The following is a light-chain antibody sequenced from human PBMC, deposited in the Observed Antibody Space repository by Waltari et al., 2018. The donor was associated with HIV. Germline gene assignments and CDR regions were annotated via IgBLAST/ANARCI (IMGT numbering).Light chain of an antibody. CDR3: QQYFRIPPT. CDR1: RSLPYSSDKRNY. J-gene: IGKJ4*01. Sequence: VITQSPASPPASRGARATSNCKSPRSLPYSSDKRNYLAWYQQKPRQPPKLLISWASTRESGVPDRFSGSGSGTAFTLTITRLQAEDVAVYHCQQYFRIPPTFGGGTKVEIK. CDR2: WAS. V-gene: IGKV4-1*01.